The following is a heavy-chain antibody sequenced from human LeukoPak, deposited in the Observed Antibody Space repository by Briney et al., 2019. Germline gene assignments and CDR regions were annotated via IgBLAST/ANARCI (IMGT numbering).Heavy chain of an antibody. CDR1: GFPFSSSA. J-gene: IGHJ4*02. Sequence: PGGPLRLPCEASGFPFSSSAMGWVRQAPGEGLEWVSTLGDRGDTYYADSVKGRFTISRDSSKNTLSLRMNSLRAEDTAVYVCAKQQPGERYYFDYWGQGTLVTVSS. V-gene: IGHV3-23*01. CDR2: LGDRGDT. CDR3: AKQQPGERYYFDY. D-gene: IGHD3-16*01.